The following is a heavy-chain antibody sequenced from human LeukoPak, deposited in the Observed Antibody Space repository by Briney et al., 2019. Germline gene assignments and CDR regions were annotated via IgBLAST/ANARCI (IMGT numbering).Heavy chain of an antibody. V-gene: IGHV3-30*02. Sequence: LRLXCXASGFTFSSYGMHWVRQAPGKGLEWVAFIRYDGSNKYYADSVKGRFTISRDNSKNTLYLQMNSLRAEDTAVYYCAKENVDFDAFDIWGQGTMVTVSS. CDR2: IRYDGSNK. J-gene: IGHJ3*02. CDR1: GFTFSSYG. D-gene: IGHD3/OR15-3a*01. CDR3: AKENVDFDAFDI.